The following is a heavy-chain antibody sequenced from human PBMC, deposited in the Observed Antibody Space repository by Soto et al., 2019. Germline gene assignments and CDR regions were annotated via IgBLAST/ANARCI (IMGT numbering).Heavy chain of an antibody. CDR2: IYYSGST. D-gene: IGHD6-13*01. J-gene: IGHJ3*02. CDR3: ARTGDAAGDAFDI. CDR1: GGSFSTYY. Sequence: NPSETLSLTCVVSGGSFSTYYWGWIRQPPGKGLEWIGSIYYSGSTYYNPSLKSRVTISVDTSKNQFSLKLSSVTAADTAVYYCARTGDAAGDAFDIWGQGTMVTVSS. V-gene: IGHV4-39*01.